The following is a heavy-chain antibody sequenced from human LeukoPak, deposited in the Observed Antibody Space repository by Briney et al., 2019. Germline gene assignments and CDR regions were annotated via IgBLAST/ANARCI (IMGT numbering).Heavy chain of an antibody. CDR3: ARGSYGMDV. CDR2: VSKSDGTT. Sequence: GGSLRLSCAASGFTFTTYAMSWVRPAPGKGLEWVSSVSKSDGTTYYADSVKGRLTISRDNSKNTLHLQMNGLRAEDTAVYYCARGSYGMDVWGQGTTVTASS. V-gene: IGHV3-23*01. J-gene: IGHJ6*02. CDR1: GFTFTTYA.